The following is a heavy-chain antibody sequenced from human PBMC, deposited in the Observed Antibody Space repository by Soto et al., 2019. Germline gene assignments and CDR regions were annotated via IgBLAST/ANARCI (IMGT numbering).Heavy chain of an antibody. CDR2: IYWDDDT. CDR3: AHRALYSGSYWDGGYFDA. CDR1: GFSLSSSGVG. Sequence: QITLRQSGPTRVRPTQPLTLTCNFSGFSLSSSGVGVAWIRQPPGKAPERLVVIYWDDDTRYSPSLKSRLTLTKDTSKNQVVLTMTNMDPVDTGTYYCAHRALYSGSYWDGGYFDAWGKVTPVTVSP. V-gene: IGHV2-5*02. D-gene: IGHD1-26*01. J-gene: IGHJ4*02.